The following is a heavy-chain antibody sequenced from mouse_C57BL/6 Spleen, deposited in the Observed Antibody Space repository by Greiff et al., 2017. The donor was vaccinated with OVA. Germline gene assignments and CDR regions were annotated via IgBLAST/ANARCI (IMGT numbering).Heavy chain of an antibody. CDR3: ARDYGSSFFYYFDY. CDR1: GYSFTSYY. J-gene: IGHJ2*01. Sequence: QVQLQQSGPELVKPGASVKISCKASGYSFTSYYIHWVKQRPGQGLEWIGWIYPGSGNTKYNEKFKGKATLTADTSSSTAYMQLSSLTSEDSAVYYCARDYGSSFFYYFDYWGQGTTLTVSS. V-gene: IGHV1-66*01. D-gene: IGHD1-1*01. CDR2: IYPGSGNT.